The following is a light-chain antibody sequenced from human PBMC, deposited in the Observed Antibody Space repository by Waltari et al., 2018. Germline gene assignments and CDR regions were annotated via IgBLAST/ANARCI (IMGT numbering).Light chain of an antibody. CDR3: MIWRSGASE. Sequence: QAVLTQPSSLSASPGASASLTCTLRSGVNVANHRIYWSQPKPGSPHQYLLRYKSDSDKPQGSGGPSRFSGSKDASANAGILLSSGLQSEDEADYYCMIWRSGASEFGGGTKLTVL. CDR1: SGVNVANHR. V-gene: IGLV5-45*03. J-gene: IGLJ2*01. CDR2: YKSDSDK.